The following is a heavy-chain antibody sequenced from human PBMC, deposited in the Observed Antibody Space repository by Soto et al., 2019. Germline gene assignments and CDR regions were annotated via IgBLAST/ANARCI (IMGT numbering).Heavy chain of an antibody. J-gene: IGHJ6*02. CDR2: ISGSGGST. D-gene: IGHD6-13*01. Sequence: EVQLLESGGGLVQPGGSLRLSCAASGFTFSSYAMSWVRQAPGKELEWVSDISGSGGSTYYADSVKGRFTISRDNSKNTLYLQMNSLRAEDTAVYYCAKSSSSWYYYYGMDVWVQGTTVTVSS. CDR1: GFTFSSYA. V-gene: IGHV3-23*01. CDR3: AKSSSSWYYYYGMDV.